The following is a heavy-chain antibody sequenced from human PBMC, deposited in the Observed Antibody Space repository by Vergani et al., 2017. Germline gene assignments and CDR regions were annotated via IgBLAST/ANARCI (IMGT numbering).Heavy chain of an antibody. CDR3: TTDPRYCGDGSYYWLRDNHYSGMEV. CDR1: GFSFRNAW. J-gene: IGHJ6*02. D-gene: IGHD2-21*01. Sequence: EVQLLESGGGIVKPGGSLRLSCVASGFSFRNAWMNWVRRTPGKGLEWVGRIKSTFDRGTTDYAAAVKGRFTISRDDSKNTLFLQMNGLKTEDIGVYYCTTDPRYCGDGSYYWLRDNHYSGMEVWGQ. V-gene: IGHV3-15*07. CDR2: IKSTFDRGTT.